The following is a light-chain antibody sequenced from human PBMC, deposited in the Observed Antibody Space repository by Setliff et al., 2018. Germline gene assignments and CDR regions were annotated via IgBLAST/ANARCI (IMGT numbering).Light chain of an antibody. CDR3: SSHGGSNNWSV. CDR1: SIYFRRYDY. V-gene: IGLV2-8*01. J-gene: IGLJ1*01. CDR2: GVK. Sequence: SALAQPPSASGSPGQSVTISCTGTSIYFRRYDYVSWYQQHPGKAPKLLLYGVKKRPSGVPDRFSGSKSDNTASLTVSGLQAEDEADYYCSSHGGSNNWSVFGSGTKVTVL.